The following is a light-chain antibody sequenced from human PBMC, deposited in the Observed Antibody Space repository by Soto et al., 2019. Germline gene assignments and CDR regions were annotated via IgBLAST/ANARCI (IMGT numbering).Light chain of an antibody. CDR1: SSDVGSYNL. J-gene: IGLJ2*01. Sequence: QSALTQPASVSGSPGQSITISCTGTSSDVGSYNLVSWYQHHPGKAPKLMIYEGSEWPSGVSNRFSGSKSGNTASLTISGLQAEDEADYYCSTYAGAVAFGGGTKVTVL. V-gene: IGLV2-23*01. CDR2: EGS. CDR3: STYAGAVA.